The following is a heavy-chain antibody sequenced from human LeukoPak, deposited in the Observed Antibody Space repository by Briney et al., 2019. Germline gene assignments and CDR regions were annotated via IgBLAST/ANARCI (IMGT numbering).Heavy chain of an antibody. CDR3: AREGTNYGDFR. J-gene: IGHJ4*02. D-gene: IGHD4-17*01. CDR1: GYTLTELS. V-gene: IGHV1-24*01. CDR2: FDPEDGET. Sequence: ASVKVSCKVSGYTLTELSMHWVRQAPGKGLEWMGGFDPEDGETIYAQKLQGRVTMTTDTSTSTAYMELRSLRSDDTAVYYCAREGTNYGDFRWGQGTLVTVSS.